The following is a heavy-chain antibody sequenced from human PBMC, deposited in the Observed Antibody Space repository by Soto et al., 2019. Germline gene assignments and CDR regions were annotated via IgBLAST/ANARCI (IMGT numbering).Heavy chain of an antibody. CDR3: ARDRGYGSGSYYFDP. V-gene: IGHV4-61*01. CDR2: IYYSGNT. CDR1: GGSVSSGTYY. D-gene: IGHD3-10*01. Sequence: QVQLQESGPGLVEPSETLSLTCTVSGGSVSSGTYYWSWIRQPPGKGLEWIGYIYYSGNTNYNPFLKSRVTLSGDTSKNQFSLRLSSVTAADTAVYYCARDRGYGSGSYYFDPWGQGTLVTVSS. J-gene: IGHJ5*02.